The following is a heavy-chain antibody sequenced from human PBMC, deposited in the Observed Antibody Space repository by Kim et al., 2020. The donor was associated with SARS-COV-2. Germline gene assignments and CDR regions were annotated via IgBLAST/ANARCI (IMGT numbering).Heavy chain of an antibody. V-gene: IGHV3-11*05. J-gene: IGHJ6*02. CDR1: GFTFSDYY. CDR2: ISSRSSYT. CDR3: ARDPGEHYYYGMDV. D-gene: IGHD7-27*01. Sequence: GGSLRLSCAASGFTFSDYYMSWIRQAPGKGLEWVSYISSRSSYTNYADSVKGRFTISRDNAKNSLYLQMNSLRAEDTAVYYCARDPGEHYYYGMDVWGQGTTVTVSS.